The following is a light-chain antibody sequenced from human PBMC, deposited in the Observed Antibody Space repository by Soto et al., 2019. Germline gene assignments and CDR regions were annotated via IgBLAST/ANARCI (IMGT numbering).Light chain of an antibody. J-gene: IGLJ2*01. CDR1: SSNIGAGYD. CDR2: GNS. Sequence: QSVLPQPPSVSGAPGHRVTISCTGRSSNIGAGYDVHWYQQLPGTDPKLLIYGNSNRPSGVPDRFSGSKSGTSASLAITGLQAEDEADYYCQSYDSSLSGVVFGGGTKLTVL. V-gene: IGLV1-40*01. CDR3: QSYDSSLSGVV.